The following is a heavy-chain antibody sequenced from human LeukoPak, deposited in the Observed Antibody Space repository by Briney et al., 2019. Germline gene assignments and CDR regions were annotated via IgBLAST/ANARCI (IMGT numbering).Heavy chain of an antibody. CDR1: GFTFSSYG. D-gene: IGHD4-11*01. CDR3: AKGDYSNYPLHLDY. J-gene: IGHJ4*02. Sequence: PGGSLRLSCAASGFTFSSYGIHWVRQAPGKGLEWVAFIWYDGSYKYYADSVKGRLTISRDNSKNTVDLQMSSLRVEDTAVYYCAKGDYSNYPLHLDYWGQGTLVTVSS. CDR2: IWYDGSYK. V-gene: IGHV3-30*02.